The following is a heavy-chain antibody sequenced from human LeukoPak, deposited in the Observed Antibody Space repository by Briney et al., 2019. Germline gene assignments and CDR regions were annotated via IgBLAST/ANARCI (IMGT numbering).Heavy chain of an antibody. CDR1: GGSISSYY. D-gene: IGHD6-13*01. Sequence: SETLSLTCTVSGGSISSYYWSWIRQPPGKRLEWIGYIYYSGSTNYNPSLKSRVTISVDTSKNQFSLKLSSVTAADTAVYYCARVSSGYSRREFDYGGQGTLVTVSS. J-gene: IGHJ4*02. CDR2: IYYSGST. V-gene: IGHV4-59*01. CDR3: ARVSSGYSRREFDY.